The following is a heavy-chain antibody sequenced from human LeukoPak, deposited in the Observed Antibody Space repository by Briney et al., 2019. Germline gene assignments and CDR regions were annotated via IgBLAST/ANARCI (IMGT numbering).Heavy chain of an antibody. CDR2: ISDSGGST. Sequence: GGSLRLSCAASVFTFSSYGMSWVREAPGKGREWVSDISDSGGSTYYADSVKGRFTTSRDNPKNTLNLQMNSLRAEDTAVNYCARVLGQYYDTSDNWFDPWGQGTLVTVSS. V-gene: IGHV3-23*01. CDR3: ARVLGQYYDTSDNWFDP. D-gene: IGHD3-22*01. CDR1: VFTFSSYG. J-gene: IGHJ5*02.